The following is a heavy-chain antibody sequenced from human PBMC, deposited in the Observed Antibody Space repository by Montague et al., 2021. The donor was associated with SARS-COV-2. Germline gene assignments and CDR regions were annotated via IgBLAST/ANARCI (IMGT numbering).Heavy chain of an antibody. J-gene: IGHJ4*02. V-gene: IGHV4-61*02. CDR2: ISISGST. Sequence: TLSLTCTVSGGSISSGSYYWSWIRQPAGKGLEWIGRISISGSTNYNPSPKSRVTISVDTSKNQFSLKLSSVTAADTAAYYCARDIAVAGLFDYWGQGTLVTVSS. D-gene: IGHD6-19*01. CDR1: GGSISSGSYY. CDR3: ARDIAVAGLFDY.